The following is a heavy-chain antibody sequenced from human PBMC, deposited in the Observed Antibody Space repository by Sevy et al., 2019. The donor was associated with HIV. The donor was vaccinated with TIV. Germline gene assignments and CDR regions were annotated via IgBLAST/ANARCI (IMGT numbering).Heavy chain of an antibody. Sequence: GGSLRLSCAASGFTFSSYGMHWVRQAPGKGLEWVADIWYDGSNKYYADSVKGRFTISRDNSKNTQYLQLNSLRAEDTAVYYCARDGNGYFDYWGQGTLVTVSS. CDR3: ARDGNGYFDY. J-gene: IGHJ4*02. CDR1: GFTFSSYG. V-gene: IGHV3-33*01. CDR2: IWYDGSNK. D-gene: IGHD1-26*01.